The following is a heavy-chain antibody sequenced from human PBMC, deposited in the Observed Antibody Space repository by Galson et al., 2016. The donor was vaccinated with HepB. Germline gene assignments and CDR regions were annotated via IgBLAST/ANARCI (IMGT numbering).Heavy chain of an antibody. D-gene: IGHD2-2*01. CDR1: GFKIDDYA. CDR2: ISWNDKTL. V-gene: IGHV3-9*01. J-gene: IGHJ3*01. Sequence: SLRLSCAGSGFKIDDYAMHWVRQGPGKGLEWVSGISWNDKTLGHADSVKGRFAVSRDNAKNSLYLEINSLRIEDTALYFCAKDRGGGYCTNPSCFAFDLWGQGTMVTVSS. CDR3: AKDRGGGYCTNPSCFAFDL.